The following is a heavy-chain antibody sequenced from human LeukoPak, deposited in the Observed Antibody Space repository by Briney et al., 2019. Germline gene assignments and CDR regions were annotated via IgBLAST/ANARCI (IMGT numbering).Heavy chain of an antibody. CDR2: IYDSGNT. CDR1: RITLSNAW. Sequence: GSLRLSCASSRITLSNAWMSWVRQPPGKGLEWIGYIYDSGNTIYSPSLESRVSISVDTSKNQVSLKLSSVTAADTAVYYCVRDCSSTSCYLPMHWGQGTLVTVSS. CDR3: VRDCSSTSCYLPMH. J-gene: IGHJ4*02. D-gene: IGHD2-2*01. V-gene: IGHV4-59*01.